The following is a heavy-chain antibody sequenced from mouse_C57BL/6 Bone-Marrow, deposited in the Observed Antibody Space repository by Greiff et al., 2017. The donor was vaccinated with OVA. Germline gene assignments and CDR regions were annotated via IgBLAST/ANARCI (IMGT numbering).Heavy chain of an antibody. J-gene: IGHJ3*01. Sequence: EVQGVESGAGLVKPGGSLKLSCAASGFTFSSYAMSWVRQTPEKRLEWVAYISSGGDYIYYADTVKGRFTISRDNARNTLYLQMSSLKSEDTAMYYCTRDYYGSSPFAYWGQGTLVTVSA. CDR3: TRDYYGSSPFAY. D-gene: IGHD1-1*01. V-gene: IGHV5-9-1*02. CDR1: GFTFSSYA. CDR2: ISSGGDYI.